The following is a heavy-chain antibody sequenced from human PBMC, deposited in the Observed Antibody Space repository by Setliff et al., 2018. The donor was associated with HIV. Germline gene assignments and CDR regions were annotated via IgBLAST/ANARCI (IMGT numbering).Heavy chain of an antibody. CDR2: TDASGDT. CDR1: GDSIKSHH. J-gene: IGHJ4*02. V-gene: IGHV4-4*09. D-gene: IGHD4-4*01. Sequence: PSETLSLTCTVSGDSIKSHHWSWIRQPAGKGLEWLAYTDASGDTNYNPSLRGRVIISLDTSNNQFSLNQNSVTAADTAVYYCARQLDYTNGRYFDYWGPGTLVTVSS. CDR3: ARQLDYTNGRYFDY.